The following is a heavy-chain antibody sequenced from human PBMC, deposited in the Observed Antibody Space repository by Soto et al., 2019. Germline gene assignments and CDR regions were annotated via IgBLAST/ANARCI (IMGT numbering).Heavy chain of an antibody. D-gene: IGHD3-22*01. CDR2: IDLSDSYK. V-gene: IGHV5-10-1*01. CDR3: ARHGGANYASSGYHYALDH. J-gene: IGHJ4*02. CDR1: GYSFRNNW. Sequence: PXESLKISWKGSGYSFRNNWITWVRQMPGEGLEWMGRIDLSDSYKSYSPSFQGHVSFSADTSINTAYLQWSSLRAPDTAMYYCARHGGANYASSGYHYALDHWGQGTPVTVSS.